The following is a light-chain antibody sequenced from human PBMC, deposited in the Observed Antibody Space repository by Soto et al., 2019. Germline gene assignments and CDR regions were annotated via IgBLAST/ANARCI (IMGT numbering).Light chain of an antibody. CDR3: QSYDSSLSGVV. V-gene: IGLV1-40*01. Sequence: SVLTQPPSVSGAPGQRVTISCTGSSSNIGAGYDVHWYQQLPGTAPKLLIYGNSNRPSGVPDRFSGSKSGTSASLAITGLQAEDEADYYCQSYDSSLSGVVFGGGPKLTVL. CDR2: GNS. J-gene: IGLJ2*01. CDR1: SSNIGAGYD.